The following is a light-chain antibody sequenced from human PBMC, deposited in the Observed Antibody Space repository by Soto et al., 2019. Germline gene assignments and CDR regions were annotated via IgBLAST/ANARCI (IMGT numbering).Light chain of an antibody. Sequence: EIVMTQSPATLSVSPGERATLSCRASQSISSNLAWYQQKPGQAPRILIYGPSTRATGIPARFSGSGSGTEFTLTISSLQSEDFAVYYCQQYNNWPLTFGGGTKVEIK. CDR3: QQYNNWPLT. CDR1: QSISSN. V-gene: IGKV3-15*01. CDR2: GPS. J-gene: IGKJ4*01.